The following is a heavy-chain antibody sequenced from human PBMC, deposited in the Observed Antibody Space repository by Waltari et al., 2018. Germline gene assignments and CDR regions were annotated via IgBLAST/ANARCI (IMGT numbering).Heavy chain of an antibody. Sequence: EVQLLESGGGLVQPGGSLRLSCAASGFTFSNYFMIWVRQAPGKGLERVSTISGPADATRYADSVKGRFTISRDNSKNTLYLQMNSLRAEDTAVYHCANYGQVPAPNADYWGQGTLVTVSS. CDR2: ISGPADAT. V-gene: IGHV3-23*01. CDR3: ANYGQVPAPNADY. CDR1: GFTFSNYF. J-gene: IGHJ4*02. D-gene: IGHD2-2*01.